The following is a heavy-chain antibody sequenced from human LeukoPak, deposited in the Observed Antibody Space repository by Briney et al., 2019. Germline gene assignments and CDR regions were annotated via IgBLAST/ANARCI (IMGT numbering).Heavy chain of an antibody. D-gene: IGHD3-16*02. CDR2: ISGSGGST. Sequence: GGSLRLSCAVSGFTFSSYAMSWVRQAPGKGLEWVSAISGSGGSTYYADSVKGRFTISRDNSKNTLYLQMNSLRAEDTAVYYCAKDGFGGVIVTTFDYWGQGTLVTVSS. V-gene: IGHV3-23*01. CDR1: GFTFSSYA. J-gene: IGHJ4*02. CDR3: AKDGFGGVIVTTFDY.